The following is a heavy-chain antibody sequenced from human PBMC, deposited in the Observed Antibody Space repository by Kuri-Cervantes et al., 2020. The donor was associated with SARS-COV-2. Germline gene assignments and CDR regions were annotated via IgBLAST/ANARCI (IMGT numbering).Heavy chain of an antibody. CDR1: GGSISSSSYY. CDR3: ARALRITIFGVVSTDAFDI. CDR2: IYYSGST. V-gene: IGHV4-31*01. Sequence: SETLSLICTVSGGSISSSSYYWSWIRQHPGKGLEWIGYIYYSGSTYYNPSLKSLVTISVDTSKNQFSLKLSSVTAADTAVYYCARALRITIFGVVSTDAFDIWGQGTMVTVSS. J-gene: IGHJ3*02. D-gene: IGHD3-3*01.